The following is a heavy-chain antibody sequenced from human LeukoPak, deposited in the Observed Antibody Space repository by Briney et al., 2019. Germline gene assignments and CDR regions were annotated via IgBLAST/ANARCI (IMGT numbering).Heavy chain of an antibody. J-gene: IGHJ5*02. V-gene: IGHV1-24*01. CDR2: FDPEDGET. CDR1: GYTLTELS. D-gene: IGHD3-3*01. Sequence: GASVKVSCEVSGYTLTELSMHWVRQAPGKGLEWMGGFDPEDGETIYAQKFQGRVTITADKSTSTAYMELSSLRSEDTAVYYCARDSLTYYDFWSGYYELPSHYWFDPWGQGTLVTVSS. CDR3: ARDSLTYYDFWSGYYELPSHYWFDP.